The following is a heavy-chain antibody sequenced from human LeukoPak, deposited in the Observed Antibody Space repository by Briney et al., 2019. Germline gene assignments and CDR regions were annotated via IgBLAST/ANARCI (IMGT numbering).Heavy chain of an antibody. Sequence: GGSLRLSCAASGFTFSSYAMSWVRQAPGKGLEWVSAISGSGGSTYYADSVKGRFTISRDNSKNTLYLQMNSLRAEDTAVYYCAKVKASLRYFDWFDAFDIWGQGTMVTVSS. CDR1: GFTFSSYA. D-gene: IGHD3-9*01. CDR2: ISGSGGST. CDR3: AKVKASLRYFDWFDAFDI. J-gene: IGHJ3*02. V-gene: IGHV3-23*01.